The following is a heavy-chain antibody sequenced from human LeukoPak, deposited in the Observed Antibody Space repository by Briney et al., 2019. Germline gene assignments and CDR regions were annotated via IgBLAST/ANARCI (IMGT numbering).Heavy chain of an antibody. D-gene: IGHD5-18*01. CDR2: INPNSGGT. J-gene: IGHJ5*02. CDR1: GYTFTGYY. Sequence: ASVKVSCKASGYTFTGYYMHWVRQAPGQGLEWMGWINPNSGGTNYAQKFQGRVTMTRDTSISTAYMELSRLRSDDTAVYYCARDGEVDTAINWFDPWGQGILVTVSS. CDR3: ARDGEVDTAINWFDP. V-gene: IGHV1-2*02.